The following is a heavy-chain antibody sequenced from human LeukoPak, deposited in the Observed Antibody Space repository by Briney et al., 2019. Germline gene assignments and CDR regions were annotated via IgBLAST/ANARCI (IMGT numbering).Heavy chain of an antibody. CDR2: ISYDGSNK. CDR3: AKARGYSYGPSDY. CDR1: GFTFSSYG. J-gene: IGHJ4*02. D-gene: IGHD5-18*01. V-gene: IGHV3-30*18. Sequence: PGGSLRLSCAASGFTFSSYGMHWVRQAPGKGLEWVAVISYDGSNKYYADSVKGRFTISRDNSKNTLYLQMNSLRAEDTAVYYCAKARGYSYGPSDYWGQGTLVTVSS.